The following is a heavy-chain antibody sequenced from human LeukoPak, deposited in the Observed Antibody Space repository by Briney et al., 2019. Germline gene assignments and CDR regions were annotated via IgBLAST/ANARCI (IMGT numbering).Heavy chain of an antibody. Sequence: PSETLSLTCAVYGGSFSGYYWSWIRQPPGKGLEWIGEINHSGSTNYNPSLKSRVTVSVDTSKNQFSLKLSYVTAADTAVYYCARHYISVGAQLAFETFYDYWGQGTLVTVSS. CDR1: GGSFSGYY. CDR2: INHSGST. V-gene: IGHV4-34*01. CDR3: ARHYISVGAQLAFETFYDY. J-gene: IGHJ4*02. D-gene: IGHD6-13*01.